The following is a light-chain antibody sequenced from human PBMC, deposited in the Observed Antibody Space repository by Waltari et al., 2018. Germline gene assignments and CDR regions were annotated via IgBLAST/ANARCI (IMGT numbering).Light chain of an antibody. Sequence: DIQMTQSPSTLSASAGDRVTISCRASQSAGTWLAWYQQKPGKAPKLLIYMASSLESGVPSRFSGSGSGREFTLTISSLQPDDFATYSCQQYSSFSTFGQGTKVDI. CDR3: QQYSSFST. J-gene: IGKJ2*01. V-gene: IGKV1-5*03. CDR2: MAS. CDR1: QSAGTW.